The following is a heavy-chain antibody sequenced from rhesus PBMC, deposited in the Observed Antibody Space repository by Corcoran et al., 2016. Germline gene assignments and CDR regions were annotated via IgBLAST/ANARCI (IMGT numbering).Heavy chain of an antibody. D-gene: IGHD2-33*01. CDR3: WLDQFDV. CDR2: IYGGGGAT. V-gene: IGHV4-106*01. Sequence: QVQLQESGPGLVKPSATLSLTCAVSGGSISAAYFWSWVRQPPGKGLEWIGYIYGGGGATSYNTSLKNRVTISKDTSKNQFSLKLTSVTAADTAVYYCWLDQFDVWGAGILVTVSS. CDR1: GGSISAAYF. J-gene: IGHJ5-1*01.